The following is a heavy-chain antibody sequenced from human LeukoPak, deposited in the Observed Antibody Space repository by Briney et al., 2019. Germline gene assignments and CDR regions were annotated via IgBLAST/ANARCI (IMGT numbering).Heavy chain of an antibody. D-gene: IGHD3-3*01. CDR3: ARLGVLRFLEWPSPYYYYGMDV. CDR2: INHSGST. J-gene: IGHJ6*02. Sequence: SETLSLTCAVYGGSFSGYYWSWIRQPPGKGLEWIGEINHSGSTNYNPSLKSRVTISVDTSKNQFSLKLSSVTAADTAVYYCARLGVLRFLEWPSPYYYYGMDVWGQGTTVTVSS. CDR1: GGSFSGYY. V-gene: IGHV4-34*01.